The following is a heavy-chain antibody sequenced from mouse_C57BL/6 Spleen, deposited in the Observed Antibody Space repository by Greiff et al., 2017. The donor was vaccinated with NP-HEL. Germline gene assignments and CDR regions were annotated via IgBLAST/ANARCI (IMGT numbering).Heavy chain of an antibody. CDR2: IDPSDSYT. CDR3: ARRGSNYGFDY. V-gene: IGHV1-69*01. CDR1: GYTFTSYW. Sequence: QVQLKQSGAELVMPGASVKLSCKASGYTFTSYWMHWVKQRPGQGLEWIGEIDPSDSYTNYNQKFKGKSTLTVDKSSSTAYMQLSSLTSEDSAVYYCARRGSNYGFDYWGQGTTLTVSS. D-gene: IGHD2-5*01. J-gene: IGHJ2*01.